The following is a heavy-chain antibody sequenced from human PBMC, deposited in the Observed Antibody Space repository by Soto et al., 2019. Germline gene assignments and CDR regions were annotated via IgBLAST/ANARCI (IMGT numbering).Heavy chain of an antibody. CDR1: GFTFSSYA. CDR3: AKGPLGYCSSTSCYGRRVD. Sequence: GGSLRLSCATSGFTFSSYAMSWVRQAPGKGLDWVSAISGSGGSTYYADSVKGRFTISRDSSKNTLYLQMNSLRAEDTAVYYCAKGPLGYCSSTSCYGRRVDWGQGTLVTVSS. J-gene: IGHJ4*02. D-gene: IGHD2-2*01. V-gene: IGHV3-23*01. CDR2: ISGSGGST.